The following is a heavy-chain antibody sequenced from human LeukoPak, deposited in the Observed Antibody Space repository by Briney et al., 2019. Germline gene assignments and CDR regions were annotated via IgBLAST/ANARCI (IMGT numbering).Heavy chain of an antibody. J-gene: IGHJ3*02. Sequence: SETLSLTCTVSGGSIRSHYGSWIRQPPGKGLEGIGYIYYSGSTNYNPSLKSRVTISVDTSKNPFSLKLRSVTAADTAVYYCARGGSYYDFWSGYYPPDAFDIWGQGTMVTVSS. CDR2: IYYSGST. CDR3: ARGGSYYDFWSGYYPPDAFDI. D-gene: IGHD3-3*01. V-gene: IGHV4-59*11. CDR1: GGSIRSHY.